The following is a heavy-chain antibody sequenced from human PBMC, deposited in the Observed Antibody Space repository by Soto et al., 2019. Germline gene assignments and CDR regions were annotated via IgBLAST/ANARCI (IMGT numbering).Heavy chain of an antibody. Sequence: PSETLSLTCTVSGGSISSGDYYWSWIRQPPGKGLEWIGYIYYSGSTYYNPSLKSRVTISVDTSKNQFSLKLSSVTAADTAVYYCARGDFWSGGDAFDIWGQGTMVTVSS. J-gene: IGHJ3*02. CDR1: GGSISSGDYY. CDR3: ARGDFWSGGDAFDI. CDR2: IYYSGST. V-gene: IGHV4-30-4*01. D-gene: IGHD3-3*01.